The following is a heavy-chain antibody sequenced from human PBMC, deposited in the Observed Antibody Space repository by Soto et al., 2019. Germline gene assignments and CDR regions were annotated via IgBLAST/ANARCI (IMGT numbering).Heavy chain of an antibody. CDR3: ARVGRYGMDV. CDR2: IYHSGST. V-gene: IGHV4-38-2*01. CDR1: GYSISSGYY. J-gene: IGHJ6*02. D-gene: IGHD3-10*01. Sequence: SETLSLTCAVSGYSISSGYYWGWIRQPPGKGLEWIGSIYHSGSTYYNPSLKSRVTISVDTSKNQFSLKLSSVTAADTAVYYCARVGRYGMDVWGQGTRVTVCS.